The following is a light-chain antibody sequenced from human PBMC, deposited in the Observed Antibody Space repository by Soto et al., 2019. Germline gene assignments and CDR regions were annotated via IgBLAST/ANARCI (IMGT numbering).Light chain of an antibody. CDR3: QQYNNWPPWT. CDR1: QSVDSN. CDR2: GAS. J-gene: IGKJ1*01. Sequence: EIVMTQSPVTLSVSPGERATLSCRASQSVDSNLAWYQQKPGQAPRLLIYGASTRGTGIPARFSGSGSGTECTLTISSLQSEDFAVYYCQQYNNWPPWTFGQGTTVEIK. V-gene: IGKV3-15*01.